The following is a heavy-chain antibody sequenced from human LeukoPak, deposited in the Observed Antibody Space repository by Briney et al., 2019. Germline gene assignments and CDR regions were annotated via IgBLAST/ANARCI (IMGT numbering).Heavy chain of an antibody. Sequence: ASVKVSCKASGYTFTSYAMHWVRQAPGQRLEWMGWINAGNGNTKYSQKFQGRVTITRDTSASTAYMELSSLRSEDTAVYYCARVPLYDSSAPLFDYWGQGTLVTVSS. D-gene: IGHD3-22*01. V-gene: IGHV1-3*01. J-gene: IGHJ4*02. CDR1: GYTFTSYA. CDR3: ARVPLYDSSAPLFDY. CDR2: INAGNGNT.